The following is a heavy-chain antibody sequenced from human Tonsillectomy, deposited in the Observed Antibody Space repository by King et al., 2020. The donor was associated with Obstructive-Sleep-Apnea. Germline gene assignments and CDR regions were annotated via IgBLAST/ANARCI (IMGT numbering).Heavy chain of an antibody. D-gene: IGHD6-13*01. CDR3: ATGYTSTWLDY. CDR1: GFTFSSYA. CDR2: ISFDGSNR. J-gene: IGHJ4*02. V-gene: IGHV3-30-3*01. Sequence: QLVQSGGGVVQPGRSLRLYCAASGFTFSSYAMHWVRQAPGKGLEWMTIISFDGSNRHYADSVKGRFTISRDNSKNTLYLQMKGLRTEDTAIYYCATGYTSTWLDYWGQGALVTVSS.